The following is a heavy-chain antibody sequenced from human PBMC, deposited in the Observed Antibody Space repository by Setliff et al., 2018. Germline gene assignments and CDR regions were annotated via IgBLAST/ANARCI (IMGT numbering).Heavy chain of an antibody. D-gene: IGHD2-2*01. CDR2: LNHSGST. Sequence: SETLSLTCAVYVGSFSGHYWSWIRQPPGKGLEWIGELNHSGSTNYTPSLKSRVTISVDTSKNQFSLKLSSVTAADTAFYYCARLSALSTRITDWYFDLWGRGTLVTVSS. CDR3: ARLSALSTRITDWYFDL. V-gene: IGHV4-34*01. J-gene: IGHJ2*01. CDR1: VGSFSGHY.